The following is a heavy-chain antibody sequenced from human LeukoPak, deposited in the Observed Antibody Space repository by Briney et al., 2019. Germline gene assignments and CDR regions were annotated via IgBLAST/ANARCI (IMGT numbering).Heavy chain of an antibody. Sequence: GASVKVSCKASGGTFSSYAISWVRQAPGQGLEWMGGIIPIFGTANYAQKFQGRVTITADESTSTAYMELSSLRSEDTAVYYCARGIWGADNPNYYYYMDVWGKGTTVTVSS. CDR3: ARGIWGADNPNYYYYMDV. CDR1: GGTFSSYA. V-gene: IGHV1-69*13. D-gene: IGHD3-16*01. CDR2: IIPIFGTA. J-gene: IGHJ6*03.